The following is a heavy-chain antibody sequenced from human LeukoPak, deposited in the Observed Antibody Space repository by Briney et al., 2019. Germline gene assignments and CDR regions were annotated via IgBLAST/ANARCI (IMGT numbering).Heavy chain of an antibody. J-gene: IGHJ6*03. Sequence: PGGSLRLSCAASGFTFSDYYMSWIRQAPGKGLEWVSYISSSGSTIYYADSVKGRFTISRDNAKNSLYLQMNSLRAEDTAVYYCARVRTLPGYSSGWPVWGYYYYYYYMDVWGKGTTVTVSS. CDR3: ARVRTLPGYSSGWPVWGYYYYYYYMDV. D-gene: IGHD6-19*01. CDR2: ISSSGSTI. V-gene: IGHV3-11*04. CDR1: GFTFSDYY.